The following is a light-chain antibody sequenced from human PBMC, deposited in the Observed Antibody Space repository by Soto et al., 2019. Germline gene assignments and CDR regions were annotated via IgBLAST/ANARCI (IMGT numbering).Light chain of an antibody. Sequence: DIQLTQSPSFLSPSIGESVTITCRASQVISTSLAWYQVKPGKAPKLLIYAASTLESGVPSRFSATVSGTEFSLTIASLQPEDFSTYYCQQSDSTPYTFGQGTKVEI. J-gene: IGKJ2*01. CDR2: AAS. CDR3: QQSDSTPYT. CDR1: QVISTS. V-gene: IGKV1-9*01.